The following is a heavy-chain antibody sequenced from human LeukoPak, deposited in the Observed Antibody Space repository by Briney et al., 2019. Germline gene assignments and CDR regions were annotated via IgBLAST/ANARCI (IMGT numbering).Heavy chain of an antibody. CDR3: ARRLTQYDCFDP. J-gene: IGHJ5*02. D-gene: IGHD2-2*01. Sequence: SQTLSLTCAISGDSVSSNSVTWNWIRQSPSRDLEWLGRTYCRSTWYNDYAVSVRGRITVNPDTSKNQFSLHLNSVTPEDTAVYYCARRLTQYDCFDPWGQGILVTVSS. V-gene: IGHV6-1*01. CDR1: GDSVSSNSVT. CDR2: TYCRSTWYN.